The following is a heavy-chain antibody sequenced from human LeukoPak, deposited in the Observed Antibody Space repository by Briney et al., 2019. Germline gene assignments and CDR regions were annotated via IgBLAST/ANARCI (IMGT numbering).Heavy chain of an antibody. CDR3: ARESSPVGTYYDFWSGYYTYYYYYMDV. Sequence: SETLSLTCTVSGYSISSGYYWGWIRQPPGKGLEWIGSIYHSGSTYYNPSLKSRVTISVDTSKNQFSLELSSVTAADTAVYYCARESSPVGTYYDFWSGYYTYYYYYMDVWGKGTTVTVSS. CDR2: IYHSGST. CDR1: GYSISSGYY. D-gene: IGHD3-3*01. V-gene: IGHV4-38-2*02. J-gene: IGHJ6*03.